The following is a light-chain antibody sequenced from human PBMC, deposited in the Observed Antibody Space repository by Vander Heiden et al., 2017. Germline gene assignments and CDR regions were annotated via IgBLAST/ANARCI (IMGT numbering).Light chain of an antibody. Sequence: DIQLTQSPASLSASVGDRATITCRASQSISSYLTWYQQKPGQAPKLLIYAASSLQSGVPSRFSGSGSGTDFTLTISSLQPEDFATYYCQQSYSTPRTFGQGTKLEIK. V-gene: IGKV1-39*01. CDR3: QQSYSTPRT. J-gene: IGKJ1*01. CDR2: AAS. CDR1: QSISSY.